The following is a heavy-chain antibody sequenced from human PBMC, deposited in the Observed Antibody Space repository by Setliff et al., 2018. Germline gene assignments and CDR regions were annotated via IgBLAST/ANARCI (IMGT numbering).Heavy chain of an antibody. CDR2: IIPILGTV. Sequence: WASVKVSCKASGGTFSSYAITWVRRAPGQGLEWMGGIIPILGTVNYAQKFQGRVTITADEPTSTAYRELSSLRSEDTAVYYCARRTHPHVITGITQGGGWWYYYYMDVWGKGTTVTVSS. V-gene: IGHV1-69*13. CDR3: ARRTHPHVITGITQGGGWWYYYYMDV. J-gene: IGHJ6*03. D-gene: IGHD1-7*01. CDR1: GGTFSSYA.